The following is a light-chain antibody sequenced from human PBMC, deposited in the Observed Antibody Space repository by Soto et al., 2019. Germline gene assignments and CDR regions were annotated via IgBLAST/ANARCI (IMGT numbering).Light chain of an antibody. CDR2: DAS. J-gene: IGKJ4*01. Sequence: DIQMTQSPSALGESVEHRGTITCLASQDISNYLNWYQQKPGKAPKLLIYDASNLETGVPSRFSGSGSGTDFTFTISSLQPEDIATYYCQQYDNLFTFGGGTKV. CDR1: QDISNY. CDR3: QQYDNLFT. V-gene: IGKV1-33*01.